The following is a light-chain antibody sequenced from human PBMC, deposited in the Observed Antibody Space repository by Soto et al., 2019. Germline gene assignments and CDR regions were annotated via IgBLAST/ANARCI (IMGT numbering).Light chain of an antibody. CDR1: QSVSSY. CDR2: DAS. V-gene: IGKV3-11*01. CDR3: QQRSNWPKIT. J-gene: IGKJ5*01. Sequence: EIVSTQSPATLSLSPGERATLSCRASQSVSSYLAWYQQKPCQAPRLLIYDASNRATGIPARFSGSGSGTDFTLTISSLEPEDFAVYYCQQRSNWPKITFGPGTRLEIK.